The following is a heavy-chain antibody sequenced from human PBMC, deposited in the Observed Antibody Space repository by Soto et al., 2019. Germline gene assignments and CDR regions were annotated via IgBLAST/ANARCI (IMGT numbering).Heavy chain of an antibody. CDR3: TTGGTSGSYSRFDY. CDR1: GFTFSNAW. J-gene: IGHJ4*02. D-gene: IGHD1-26*01. V-gene: IGHV3-15*07. CDR2: FKSKADGGTT. Sequence: EVQLVESGGGLVKPGGSLRLSCAASGFTFSNAWMNWVRQAPGKGLEWVGRFKSKADGGTTDYAAPVKGRFTISRDDSKYALSLQMNSLKTEDTAVYYCTTGGTSGSYSRFDYWGQGTLVTVSS.